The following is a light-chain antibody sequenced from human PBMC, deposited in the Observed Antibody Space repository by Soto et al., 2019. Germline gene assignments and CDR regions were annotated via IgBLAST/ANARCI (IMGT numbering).Light chain of an antibody. Sequence: LTQPASVSGSPGQSVTISCTGTSSDFGSYEFVSWYQHHPGKVPKVIIYETSKRPSGVSDRFSGSKSGNTASLTISGLQAEDEADYYCFSFTSTNTHVFGSGTKVTVL. J-gene: IGLJ1*01. CDR1: SSDFGSYEF. CDR2: ETS. V-gene: IGLV2-23*01. CDR3: FSFTSTNTHV.